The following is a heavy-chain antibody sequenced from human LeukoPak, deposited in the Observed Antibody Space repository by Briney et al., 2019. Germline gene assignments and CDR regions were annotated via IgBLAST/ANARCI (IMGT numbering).Heavy chain of an antibody. J-gene: IGHJ3*02. CDR3: AREGEYGNAFDI. V-gene: IGHV4-39*07. Sequence: SETLSLTCTVSGGSISSSGYYWGWLRQPPGKGLEWFGSIYYSGSTYYNPSLKSRVTISVDTSKYQFSLKLSSVTAADSAVYYCAREGEYGNAFDIWGQGTMVTVSS. CDR1: GGSISSSGYY. D-gene: IGHD3-16*01. CDR2: IYYSGST.